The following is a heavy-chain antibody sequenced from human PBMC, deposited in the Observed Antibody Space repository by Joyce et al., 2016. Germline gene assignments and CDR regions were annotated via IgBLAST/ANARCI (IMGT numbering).Heavy chain of an antibody. D-gene: IGHD4-17*01. CDR3: AKGYGDHSYFDY. CDR1: GFTFSSYA. CDR2: VSGRGANT. V-gene: IGHV3-23*01. J-gene: IGHJ4*02. Sequence: EVQLLESGGGLVQPGGSLRLSCVASGFTFSSYAMSGVRQAPGKGLEWVSTVSGRGANTYYADSVKGRFTISRDNSKNTLYLQMNSLRAEDTAVYYCAKGYGDHSYFDYWGQGTLVTVSS.